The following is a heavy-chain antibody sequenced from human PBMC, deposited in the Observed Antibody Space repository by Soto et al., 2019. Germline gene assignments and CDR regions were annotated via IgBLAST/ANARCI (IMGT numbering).Heavy chain of an antibody. CDR1: GFTFDDYA. V-gene: IGHV3-9*01. CDR3: AKESGQGGVGMLIGEAFDI. D-gene: IGHD2-21*01. CDR2: ISWNSGSI. J-gene: IGHJ3*02. Sequence: GGSLRLSCAASGFTFDDYAMHWVRQAPGKGLEWVSGISWNSGSIGYADSVKGRFTISRDNAKNSLYLQMNSLRAEDTAWDYCAKESGQGGVGMLIGEAFDIWGQGTMVTVSS.